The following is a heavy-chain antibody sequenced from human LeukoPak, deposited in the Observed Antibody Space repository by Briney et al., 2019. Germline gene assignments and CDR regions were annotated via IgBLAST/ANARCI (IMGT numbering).Heavy chain of an antibody. V-gene: IGHV4-31*03. CDR1: GGSISSGGYY. CDR3: ARVRRVAQDWPDY. D-gene: IGHD3-9*01. J-gene: IGHJ4*02. Sequence: SETLSLTCTVSGGSISSGGYYWSWIRQHPGKGLEWIGYIYYSGSTYYNPSLKSRVTISVDTSKNQFSLKLSSVTAADTAVYYCARVRRVAQDWPDYWGQGTLVTVSS. CDR2: IYYSGST.